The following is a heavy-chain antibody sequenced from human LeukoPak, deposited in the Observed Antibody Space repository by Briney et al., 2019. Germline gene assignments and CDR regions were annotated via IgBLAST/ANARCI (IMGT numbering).Heavy chain of an antibody. CDR1: GGTFSSYA. J-gene: IGHJ5*02. D-gene: IGHD6-19*01. Sequence: ASVKVSCKASGGTFSSYAISWVRQAPGQGLGWMGRIIPIFGTANYAQKFQGRVTMTRDTSTSTVYMELSSLRSEDTAVYYCARGMWLPWPWGQGTLVTVSS. V-gene: IGHV1-69*05. CDR2: IIPIFGTA. CDR3: ARGMWLPWP.